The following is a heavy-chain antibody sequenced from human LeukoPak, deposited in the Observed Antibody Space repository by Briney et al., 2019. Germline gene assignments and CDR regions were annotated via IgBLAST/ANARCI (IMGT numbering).Heavy chain of an antibody. CDR1: GYTFTGYY. CDR2: INPNSGGT. V-gene: IGHV1-2*02. J-gene: IGHJ4*02. Sequence: GASVKVSCKASGYTFTGYYMHWVRQAPGQGLEWMGWINPNSGGTNYAQKFQGRVTMTRDTSISTAYMELSRLRSDDTAVYYCARVPRRTMVREVIAHPTFDYWGQGTLVTVSS. CDR3: ARVPRRTMVREVIAHPTFDY. D-gene: IGHD3-10*01.